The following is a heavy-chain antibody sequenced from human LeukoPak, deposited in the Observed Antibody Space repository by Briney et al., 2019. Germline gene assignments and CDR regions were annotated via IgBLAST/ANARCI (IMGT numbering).Heavy chain of an antibody. Sequence: SGGSLRLSCAASGFTFSTYAMSWVRQAPGKGLEWVSGISGGGGSTDYADSVKGRFTISRDNSKNTLYLPMNSLRAEDTAVYYCAKTLGRIAAAGTFGDYWGQGTLVTVSS. CDR3: AKTLGRIAAAGTFGDY. D-gene: IGHD6-13*01. CDR1: GFTFSTYA. CDR2: ISGGGGST. J-gene: IGHJ4*02. V-gene: IGHV3-23*01.